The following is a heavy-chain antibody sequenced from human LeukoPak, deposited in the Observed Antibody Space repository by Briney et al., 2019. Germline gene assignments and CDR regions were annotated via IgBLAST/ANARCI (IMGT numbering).Heavy chain of an antibody. CDR2: IYSGGTT. V-gene: IGHV3-53*01. J-gene: IGHJ4*02. CDR1: GFIVASNY. CDR3: GGTSGWNLFDY. Sequence: GGSLRLSCAASGFIVASNYMSWVRQAPGKGLEWVSAIYSGGTTYYADSVKGRFTISRDNSKNTLYLQMNSLRADDTAVCYCGGTSGWNLFDYWGQGTLVTVSS. D-gene: IGHD3-22*01.